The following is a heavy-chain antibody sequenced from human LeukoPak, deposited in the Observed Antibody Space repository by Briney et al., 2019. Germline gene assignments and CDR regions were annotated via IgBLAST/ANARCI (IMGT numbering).Heavy chain of an antibody. CDR3: ATPYCSCGSCYSLDY. D-gene: IGHD2-15*01. CDR2: FDPEDGET. V-gene: IGHV1-24*01. Sequence: GASVKVSCKVSGYTLTELSMHWVRQAPGKGLEWMGGFDPEDGETIYAQKFQGRLTMTEDTSTDTAYMELSSVRSEDTAVYYCATPYCSCGSCYSLDYWGQGTLVTVST. CDR1: GYTLTELS. J-gene: IGHJ4*02.